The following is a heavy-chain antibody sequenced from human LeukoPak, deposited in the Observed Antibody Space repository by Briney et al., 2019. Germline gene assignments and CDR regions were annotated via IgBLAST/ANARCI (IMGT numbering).Heavy chain of an antibody. J-gene: IGHJ5*02. V-gene: IGHV4-59*01. CDR3: AREGTSGTHLNWFDP. Sequence: PSETLSLTCTVSGGSISSYYWSWIRQPPGRGLEWIGHIYGSGSTNYNPSLKSRVTLSVDTSKNQFSLKLSSVTAADTAVYYCAREGTSGTHLNWFDPWGQGTLVTVSS. CDR2: IYGSGST. D-gene: IGHD1-1*01. CDR1: GGSISSYY.